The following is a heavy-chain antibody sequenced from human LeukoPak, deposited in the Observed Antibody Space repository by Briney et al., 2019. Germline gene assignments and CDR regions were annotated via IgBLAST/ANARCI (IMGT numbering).Heavy chain of an antibody. D-gene: IGHD3-22*01. CDR2: INHSGST. V-gene: IGHV4-34*01. J-gene: IGHJ6*03. CDR3: ARGAVSKSYCDSSGYFNYYMDV. CDR1: GGSFSGYY. Sequence: SETLSLTCAVSGGSFSGYYWSWIRQPPGKGLEWIGEINHSGSTNYNPSLKSRVTISVDTSKNQFSLKLSSVTAADTAVYYCARGAVSKSYCDSSGYFNYYMDVWGQGTTVTVSS.